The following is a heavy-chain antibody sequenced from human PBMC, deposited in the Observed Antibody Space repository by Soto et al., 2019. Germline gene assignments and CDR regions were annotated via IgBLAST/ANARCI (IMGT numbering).Heavy chain of an antibody. CDR2: IYYSGTT. D-gene: IGHD3-9*01. CDR1: GDSISSSSYY. CDR3: AKTGPYDILTYWYFDL. Sequence: SETLSLTCIVSGDSISSSSYYWVWLRQPPGKGLEWIGSIYYSGTTYYNPSLESRVTISIDTSKNQFSLKVSSLTAADTAVYYCAKTGPYDILTYWYFDLWGRGTLVTSPQ. V-gene: IGHV4-39*01. J-gene: IGHJ2*01.